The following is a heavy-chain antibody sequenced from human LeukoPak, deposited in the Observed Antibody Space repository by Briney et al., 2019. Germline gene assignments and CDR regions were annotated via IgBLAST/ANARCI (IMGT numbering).Heavy chain of an antibody. J-gene: IGHJ3*02. Sequence: ASVKVSCKPSGYTFTSCDINWVRQATGQGLQWMGWMNPNSGDTGYAQNFQGRISITRNTSISTAYMELSGLRSEDTAVYYCARDMRGAAAADDAFDIWGQGTMVTVSS. D-gene: IGHD6-13*01. CDR3: ARDMRGAAAADDAFDI. V-gene: IGHV1-8*02. CDR1: GYTFTSCD. CDR2: MNPNSGDT.